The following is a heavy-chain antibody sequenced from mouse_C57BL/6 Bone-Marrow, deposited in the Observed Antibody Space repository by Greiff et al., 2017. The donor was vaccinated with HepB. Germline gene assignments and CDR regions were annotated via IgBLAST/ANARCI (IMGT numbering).Heavy chain of an antibody. CDR2: IYPRSGNT. Sequence: VQLQQSGAELARPGASVKLSCKASGYTFTSYGISWVKQRTGQGLEWIGEIYPRSGNTYYNEKFKGKATLTVDTSSSTAYMQLSSLTSEDSAVYYCAQTAQGRGFAYWGQGTLVTVSA. J-gene: IGHJ3*01. CDR1: GYTFTSYG. CDR3: AQTAQGRGFAY. D-gene: IGHD3-2*02. V-gene: IGHV1-81*01.